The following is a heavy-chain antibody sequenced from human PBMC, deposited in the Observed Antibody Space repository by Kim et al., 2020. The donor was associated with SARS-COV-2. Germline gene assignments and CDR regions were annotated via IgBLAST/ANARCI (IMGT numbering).Heavy chain of an antibody. CDR2: ISGNGDST. J-gene: IGHJ5*02. V-gene: IGHV3-23*01. CDR1: GFTFSHSA. Sequence: GGSLRLSCVASGFTFSHSAMTWVRQAPGKGLEWVSTISGNGDSTFYADSVKGRFTVSRDQSKNTLYLQMNSLRAEDTALYFCAKGGHLSWLDPWGQGTLV. CDR3: AKGGHLSWLDP.